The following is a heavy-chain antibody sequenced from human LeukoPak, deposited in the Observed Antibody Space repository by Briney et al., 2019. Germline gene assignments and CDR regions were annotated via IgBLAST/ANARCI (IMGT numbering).Heavy chain of an antibody. Sequence: PSETLSLTCVVPGGSISITSYYWGWIRQPPGKGLELIGSIYYSGSTYHNPSLKSRVTISVDTSKNQFSLKLSSVTAADTAVYYCARHRGYSYGPLDYWGQGTLVTVSS. D-gene: IGHD5-18*01. CDR2: IYYSGST. V-gene: IGHV4-39*01. CDR1: GGSISITSYY. CDR3: ARHRGYSYGPLDY. J-gene: IGHJ4*02.